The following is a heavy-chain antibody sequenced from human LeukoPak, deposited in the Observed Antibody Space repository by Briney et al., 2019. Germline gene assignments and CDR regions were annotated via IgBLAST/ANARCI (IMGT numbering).Heavy chain of an antibody. CDR3: AKDRGDGYNSFDY. D-gene: IGHD5-12*01. J-gene: IGHJ4*02. CDR2: ISGSGSGT. Sequence: GGSLRLSCAASGFMFSSYGMSWVRQAPGKGLEWVSAISGSGSGTYYADSVKGRLTFSRDNSKNTLYLQMNSLRAEDTAVYYCAKDRGDGYNSFDYWGQGILVTVSS. CDR1: GFMFSSYG. V-gene: IGHV3-23*01.